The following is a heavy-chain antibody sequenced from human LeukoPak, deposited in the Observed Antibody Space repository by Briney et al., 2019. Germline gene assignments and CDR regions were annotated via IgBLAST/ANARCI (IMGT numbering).Heavy chain of an antibody. D-gene: IGHD2-21*01. CDR1: GGSISSGDYY. Sequence: PSETLSLTCTVSGGSISSGDYYWSWIRRPPGKGLEWIGYIYYSGSTYYNPSLKSRVTISVDTSKNQFSLKLSSVTAADTAVYYCARDLVVIATKYAPTLWGQGTMVTVSS. CDR2: IYYSGST. V-gene: IGHV4-30-4*08. J-gene: IGHJ3*01. CDR3: ARDLVVIATKYAPTL.